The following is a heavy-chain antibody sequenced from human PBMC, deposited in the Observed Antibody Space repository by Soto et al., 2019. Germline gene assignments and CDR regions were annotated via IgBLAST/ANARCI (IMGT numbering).Heavy chain of an antibody. Sequence: QVQLQESGPGLVKPSGTLSLSCAVSGDSMSRRNWWSWVRQSPGQGLEWIGETHHSGSTNYNRPSKSRVTISIDKSKHRFSLSLSSVTAADTAVYYCARATPVADAIVSGLDVWGQANGVSVSS. CDR3: ARATPVADAIVSGLDV. D-gene: IGHD1-26*01. CDR1: GDSMSRRNW. CDR2: THHSGST. V-gene: IGHV4-4*02. J-gene: IGHJ6*02.